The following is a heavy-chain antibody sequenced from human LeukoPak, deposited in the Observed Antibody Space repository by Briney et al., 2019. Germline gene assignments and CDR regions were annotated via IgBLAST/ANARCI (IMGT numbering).Heavy chain of an antibody. J-gene: IGHJ5*02. Sequence: SETLSLTCTVSGGSISRSRDYWGWIRQPPGKGLEWIGSIYYSGSTYYNPSLKSRVTISGDTSKNRFSLKLSSVTAADTAVYYCARGSVDPWFGELFSWGQGTLVTVSS. CDR1: GGSISRSRDY. CDR2: IYYSGST. V-gene: IGHV4-39*07. D-gene: IGHD3-10*01. CDR3: ARGSVDPWFGELFS.